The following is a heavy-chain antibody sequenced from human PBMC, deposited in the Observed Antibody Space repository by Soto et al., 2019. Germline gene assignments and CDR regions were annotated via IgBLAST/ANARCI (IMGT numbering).Heavy chain of an antibody. J-gene: IGHJ3*02. D-gene: IGHD3-10*01. CDR3: ARCRAPDAFDI. CDR2: ISPSGGGT. CDR1: GYTFINYY. V-gene: IGHV1-46*01. Sequence: QVRLVQSGAEVKKPGASVKVSCKASGYTFINYYMHWVRQAPGQGLEWMGIISPSGGGTSYAQKFQGRVTMTMDTSTSTVYMELSSLRSEDTAVYYCARCRAPDAFDIWGKGTTVIVSS.